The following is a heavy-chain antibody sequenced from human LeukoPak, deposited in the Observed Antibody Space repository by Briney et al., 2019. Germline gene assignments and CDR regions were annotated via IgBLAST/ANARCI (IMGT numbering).Heavy chain of an antibody. V-gene: IGHV4-34*01. D-gene: IGHD3-3*01. CDR1: GGSFSGYY. J-gene: IGHJ4*02. Sequence: PSETLSLTCAVYGGSFSGYYWSWIRKPPGKGLEWIGEINHSGSTNSNPSPKSRVTISIDTSKNQISLTLSSVTAADTAVYYCGRLMGYDFWSRSFDYWGQGTLVTVSS. CDR3: GRLMGYDFWSRSFDY. CDR2: INHSGST.